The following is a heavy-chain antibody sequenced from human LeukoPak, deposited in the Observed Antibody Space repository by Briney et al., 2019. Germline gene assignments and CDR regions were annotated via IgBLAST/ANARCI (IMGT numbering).Heavy chain of an antibody. CDR3: AKWKITMIVVVIIPTYLDY. V-gene: IGHV3-23*01. CDR1: AFRLRMYV. D-gene: IGHD3-22*01. J-gene: IGHJ4*02. Sequence: GGSLGNSSASSAFRLRMYVLRGVVPAQGKGLEWVSAISGSGGSTYYADSVKGRFTISRDNSKNTLYLQMNSLRAEDTAVYYCAKWKITMIVVVIIPTYLDYWGQGTLVTVSS. CDR2: ISGSGGST.